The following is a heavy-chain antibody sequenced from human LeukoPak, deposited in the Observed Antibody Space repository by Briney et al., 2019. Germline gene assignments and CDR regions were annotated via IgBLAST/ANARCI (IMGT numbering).Heavy chain of an antibody. V-gene: IGHV3-53*01. CDR1: GFTVSSNY. Sequence: GRCLRPSCAASGFTVSSNYIGSVSQPPGNGREWVSVIYSGGSTYYADSVKGRFTISRDNSKNTLYIQMNSLRAEDTAVYYCARESPLAYYYDSSGHGSWGQGTLVTVSS. CDR3: ARESPLAYYYDSSGHGS. CDR2: IYSGGST. D-gene: IGHD3-22*01. J-gene: IGHJ4*02.